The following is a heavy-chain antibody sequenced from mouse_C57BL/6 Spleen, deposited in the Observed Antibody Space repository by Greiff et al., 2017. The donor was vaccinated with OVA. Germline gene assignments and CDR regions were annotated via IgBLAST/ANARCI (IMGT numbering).Heavy chain of an antibody. J-gene: IGHJ2*01. V-gene: IGHV1-82*01. Sequence: LVESGPELVKPGASVKISCKASGYAFSSSWMNWVKQRPGKGLEWIGRIYPGDGDTNYNGKFKGKATLTADKSSSTAYMQLSSLTSEDSAVYFCAREDSPPYFDYWGQGTTLTVSS. CDR1: GYAFSSSW. CDR3: AREDSPPYFDY. CDR2: IYPGDGDT. D-gene: IGHD3-3*01.